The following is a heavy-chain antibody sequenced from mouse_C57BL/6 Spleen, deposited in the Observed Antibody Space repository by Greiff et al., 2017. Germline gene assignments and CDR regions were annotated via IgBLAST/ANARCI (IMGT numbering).Heavy chain of an antibody. V-gene: IGHV1-42*01. D-gene: IGHD1-1*01. CDR1: GYSFTGYY. CDR3: APYGSSYPWFAY. CDR2: INPSTGGT. Sequence: VQLKQSGPELVKPGASVKISCKASGYSFTGYYMNWVKQSPEKSLEWIGEINPSTGGTTYNQKFKAKATLTVDKSSSTAYMQLKSLTSEDSAVYYCAPYGSSYPWFAYWGQGTLVTVSA. J-gene: IGHJ3*01.